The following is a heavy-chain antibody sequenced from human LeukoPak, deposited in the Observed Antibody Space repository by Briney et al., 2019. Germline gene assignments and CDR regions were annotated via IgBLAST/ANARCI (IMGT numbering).Heavy chain of an antibody. J-gene: IGHJ3*02. D-gene: IGHD3-16*01. CDR1: WFTFRNAL. Sequence: GSLRLSWGASWFTFRNALVNWVRQAPGKGVGGVGRIKSKTDGGTTEYVAPVKGRFTISRDDSKNTLYLQMNSLKIEDAAVYYCTTGTWGSFDIWGQGTIVTVSS. CDR2: IKSKTDGGTT. CDR3: TTGTWGSFDI. V-gene: IGHV3-15*01.